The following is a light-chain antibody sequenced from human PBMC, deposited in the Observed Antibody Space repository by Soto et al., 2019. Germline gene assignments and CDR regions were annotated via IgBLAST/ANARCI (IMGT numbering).Light chain of an antibody. CDR3: QQYNNWLTWT. Sequence: EIVMTQSRATVSVSPGERATLSCRASECVSSPLAWYQQAPGLARRLLIYGASARATGIPARFSGSGSGPEFTLTLSSLQSEDFAVYYCQQYNNWLTWTFGQGTKVDIK. J-gene: IGKJ1*01. CDR2: GAS. V-gene: IGKV3-15*01. CDR1: ECVSSP.